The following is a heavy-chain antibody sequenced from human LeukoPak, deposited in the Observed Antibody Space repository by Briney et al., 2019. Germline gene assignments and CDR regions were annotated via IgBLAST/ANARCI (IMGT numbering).Heavy chain of an antibody. CDR2: VYYSGST. D-gene: IGHD3-16*01. CDR1: GGSITSRAYY. Sequence: SETLSLTCTVSGGSITSRAYYWGWIRQPPGKGLEWIGSVYYSGSTYHNPSLKSRVTMSVDTSKNQFSLKLSSVTAADTAIYYCVRFGVNYDMDVWGQGTTVTVFS. V-gene: IGHV4-39*07. J-gene: IGHJ6*02. CDR3: VRFGVNYDMDV.